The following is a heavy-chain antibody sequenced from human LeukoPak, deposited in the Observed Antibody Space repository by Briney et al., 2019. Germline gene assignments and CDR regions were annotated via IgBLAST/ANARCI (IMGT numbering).Heavy chain of an antibody. CDR1: GYTLTELS. CDR2: FDPEDGET. Sequence: ASVKVSCKVSGYTLTELSMHWVRQAPGKGLEWMGGFDPEDGETIYAQKFQGRVTMTEDTSTDTAYMELSSLRSEDTAVYYCATDRYGDYYFDYRGQGTLVTVSS. D-gene: IGHD4-17*01. CDR3: ATDRYGDYYFDY. J-gene: IGHJ4*02. V-gene: IGHV1-24*01.